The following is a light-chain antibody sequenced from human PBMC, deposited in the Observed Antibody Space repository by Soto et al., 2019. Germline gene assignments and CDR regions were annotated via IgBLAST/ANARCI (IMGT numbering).Light chain of an antibody. CDR3: QQYGNSPFN. CDR2: GAS. Sequence: EIVLTQSPGTLSLSPGERATLSCRASQSVSSSYLAWYQQKPGQAPRLLIYGASSRATGIPDRFSGSGSGTDFTLTISRLEPEVFGVYYCQQYGNSPFNFRGGTKVEIK. CDR1: QSVSSSY. V-gene: IGKV3-20*01. J-gene: IGKJ4*01.